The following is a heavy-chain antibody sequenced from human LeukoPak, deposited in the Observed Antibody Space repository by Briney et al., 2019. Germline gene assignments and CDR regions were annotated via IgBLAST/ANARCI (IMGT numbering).Heavy chain of an antibody. Sequence: PSETLSLTCTVSGGSISSYYWSWIRQPPGKGLEWIGYIYTSGSTNYNPSLKSRVTISVDTSKNQFSLKLSSVTAADTAVYYCASRHSSGSYFDYWGQGTLVTVSS. CDR2: IYTSGST. J-gene: IGHJ4*02. CDR1: GGSISSYY. V-gene: IGHV4-4*09. D-gene: IGHD6-19*01. CDR3: ASRHSSGSYFDY.